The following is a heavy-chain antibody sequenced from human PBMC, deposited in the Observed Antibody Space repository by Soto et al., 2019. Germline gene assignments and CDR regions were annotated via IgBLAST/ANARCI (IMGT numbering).Heavy chain of an antibody. CDR3: ARHTPAISISDH. D-gene: IGHD2-15*01. CDR1: GGSISSYY. V-gene: IGHV4-59*08. J-gene: IGHJ4*02. Sequence: PSETLSLTCTVSGGSISSYYWNWIRQPPGKGLEWIGYIYYSGSTNYNPSLKSRVTISLDTSKNQFSLKLSSVTAADTAVYYCARHTPAISISDHWGQGTLVTVSS. CDR2: IYYSGST.